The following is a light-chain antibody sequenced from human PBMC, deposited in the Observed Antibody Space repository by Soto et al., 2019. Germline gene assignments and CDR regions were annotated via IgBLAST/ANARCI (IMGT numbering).Light chain of an antibody. J-gene: IGKJ3*01. CDR1: QSVSSY. CDR2: DTS. V-gene: IGKV3-11*01. Sequence: EIVLTQSPATLSLSPGERATLSCRASQSVSSYLAWYQQKPGQAPRLLIYDTSKRATGIPARFSSSGSGTDFTLTISSLETEDFAVYYCQQRTHGPRSFTFGPGKKVYIK. CDR3: QQRTHGPRSFT.